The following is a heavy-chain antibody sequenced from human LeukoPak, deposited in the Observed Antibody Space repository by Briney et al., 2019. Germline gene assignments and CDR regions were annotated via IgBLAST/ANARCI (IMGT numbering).Heavy chain of an antibody. Sequence: SQTLSLTCAISGDSVCSNSTTWNWIRQSPSRGLEWLGRTYYRSKWYFDYAVAVKSRITIKPDTSKNQFSLQLNSVTHEDTAVYYCARGPLRYFDYWGQGSLVTVSS. CDR2: TYYRSKWYF. V-gene: IGHV6-1*01. D-gene: IGHD4-17*01. CDR3: ARGPLRYFDY. CDR1: GDSVCSNSTT. J-gene: IGHJ4*02.